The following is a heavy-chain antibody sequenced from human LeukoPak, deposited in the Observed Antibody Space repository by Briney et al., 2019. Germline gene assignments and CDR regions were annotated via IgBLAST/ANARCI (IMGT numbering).Heavy chain of an antibody. J-gene: IGHJ4*02. V-gene: IGHV4-34*01. D-gene: IGHD2-2*01. Sequence: SETLSLTCAVYGGSFSGYYWSWIRQPPGKGLEWIGEINHSGSTNYNPSLKSRVTISVDTSKNQFSLKLSSVTAADTAVYYCASLKPARPDYWGKGTLVTVSS. CDR3: ASLKPARPDY. CDR2: INHSGST. CDR1: GGSFSGYY.